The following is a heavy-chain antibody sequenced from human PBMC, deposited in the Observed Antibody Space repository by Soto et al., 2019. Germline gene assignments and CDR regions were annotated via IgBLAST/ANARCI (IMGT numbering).Heavy chain of an antibody. D-gene: IGHD5-18*01. CDR2: INYGGNP. J-gene: IGHJ6*02. CDR3: ARQGYNYGYLWVPGV. Sequence: QVQLQESGPGLVKPSETLSLTCTVSGGSISSRSFYWGWIRQPPGKGLEWIGSINYGGNPKYNPSLEGRPTMSVDTSKNQFSVRLTSVTAADTAVYYCARQGYNYGYLWVPGVWGRGTTVTVSS. V-gene: IGHV4-39*01. CDR1: GGSISSRSFY.